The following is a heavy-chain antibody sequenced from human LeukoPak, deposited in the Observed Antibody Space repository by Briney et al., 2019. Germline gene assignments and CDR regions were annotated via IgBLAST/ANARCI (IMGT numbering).Heavy chain of an antibody. CDR3: ARVGIVCSSTSCREADAFDI. V-gene: IGHV3-7*03. J-gene: IGHJ3*02. Sequence: PGGSLRLSCAASGFTFSSYWMSWVRQAPGKGLEWVANIKQDGSEKYYVDSAKGRFTISRDNAKNSLYLQMNSLRAEDTAVYYCARVGIVCSSTSCREADAFDIWGQGTMVTVSS. CDR1: GFTFSSYW. D-gene: IGHD2-2*01. CDR2: IKQDGSEK.